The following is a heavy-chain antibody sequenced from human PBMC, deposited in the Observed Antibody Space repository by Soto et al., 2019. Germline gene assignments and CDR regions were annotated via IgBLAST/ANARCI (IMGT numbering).Heavy chain of an antibody. J-gene: IGHJ5*02. CDR3: ARGVPYSYGYVSWFDP. CDR2: IYYSGST. D-gene: IGHD5-18*01. V-gene: IGHV4-61*01. CDR1: GGSVSSGSYY. Sequence: SETLSLTCTVSGGSVSSGSYYWSWIRQPPGKGLEWIGYIYYSGSTNYNPSLKSRVTISVDTSKNQFSLKLSSVTAVDTAVYYCARGVPYSYGYVSWFDPWGQGTLVTVSS.